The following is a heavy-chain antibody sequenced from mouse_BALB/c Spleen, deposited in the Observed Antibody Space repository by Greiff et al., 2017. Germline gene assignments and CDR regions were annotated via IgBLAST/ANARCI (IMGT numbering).Heavy chain of an antibody. Sequence: EVKLQESGPGLVKPSQSLSLTCTVTGYSITSDYAWNWIRQFPGNKLEWMGYISYSGSTSYNPSLKSRISITRDTSKNQFFLQLNSVTTEDTATYYCARSSYRYDGFAYWGQGTLVTVSA. D-gene: IGHD2-14*01. J-gene: IGHJ3*01. CDR3: ARSSYRYDGFAY. V-gene: IGHV3-2*02. CDR2: ISYSGST. CDR1: GYSITSDYA.